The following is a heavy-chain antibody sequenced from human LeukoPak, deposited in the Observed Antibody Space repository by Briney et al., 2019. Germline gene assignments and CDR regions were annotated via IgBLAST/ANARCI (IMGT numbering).Heavy chain of an antibody. Sequence: GGSLRLSCVASGFTFSDYYVSWIRQAPGKGLEWVSYISSSDTTIYYADSVKGRFTISRDNAKNSLYLQMNSLRVEDTAVYYCARGLPATLLDYWGQGTLVTVSS. V-gene: IGHV3-11*01. CDR1: GFTFSDYY. J-gene: IGHJ4*02. D-gene: IGHD2-2*01. CDR2: ISSSDTTI. CDR3: ARGLPATLLDY.